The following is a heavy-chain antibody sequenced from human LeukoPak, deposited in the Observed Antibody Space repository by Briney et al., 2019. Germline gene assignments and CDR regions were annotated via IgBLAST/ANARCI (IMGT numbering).Heavy chain of an antibody. J-gene: IGHJ4*02. CDR2: IYTSGST. CDR1: GGSSSSGSYY. V-gene: IGHV4-61*02. D-gene: IGHD3-22*01. CDR3: ASDVRDSSGYYLRAFGY. Sequence: SETLSLTCTVSGGSSSSGSYYWSWIRQPAGKGLEWIGRIYTSGSTNYNPSLKSRVTISVDTSKNQFSLKLSSVTAADTAVYYCASDVRDSSGYYLRAFGYWGQGTLVTVPS.